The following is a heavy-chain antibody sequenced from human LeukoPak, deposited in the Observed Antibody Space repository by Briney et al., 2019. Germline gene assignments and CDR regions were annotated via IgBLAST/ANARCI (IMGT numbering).Heavy chain of an antibody. CDR3: ARVFGSGSYYRKRNWFDP. D-gene: IGHD1-26*01. Sequence: SETLSLTCAVYGGSFSGYYWSWIRQPPGKGLEWIGEINHSRSTNYNPSLKSRVTISVDTSKNQFSLKLSSVTAADTAVYYCARVFGSGSYYRKRNWFDPWGQGTLVTVSS. CDR2: INHSRST. V-gene: IGHV4-34*01. CDR1: GGSFSGYY. J-gene: IGHJ5*02.